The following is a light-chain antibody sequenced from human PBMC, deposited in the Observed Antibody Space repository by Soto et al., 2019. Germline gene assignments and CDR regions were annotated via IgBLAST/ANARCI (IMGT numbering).Light chain of an antibody. CDR2: GAS. CDR1: QSVTGNY. V-gene: IGKV3-20*01. Sequence: VLTQSPGTLSVSPGERVTVTCGASQSVTGNYLAWYQQKPGQAPRPLIYGASYRATGIPDRFSGSGSGTDFSLTISRLEPEDFAVYCCQQYGSTPPTFGQGTKVEMK. J-gene: IGKJ1*01. CDR3: QQYGSTPPT.